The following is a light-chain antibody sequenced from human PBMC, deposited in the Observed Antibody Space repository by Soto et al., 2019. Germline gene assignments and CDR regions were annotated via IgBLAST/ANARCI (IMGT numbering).Light chain of an antibody. V-gene: IGKV1-33*01. J-gene: IGKJ4*01. CDR2: DSS. Sequence: DIQMTPSPSSLSASVGDRVTITCQASQGINNYLNWYQQKEGKAPELLIYDSSKLKTGVPSRFSGSGSETDFTLTISSLQPDDVATYYCQHYDHVPLSFGGGTKVEIK. CDR3: QHYDHVPLS. CDR1: QGINNY.